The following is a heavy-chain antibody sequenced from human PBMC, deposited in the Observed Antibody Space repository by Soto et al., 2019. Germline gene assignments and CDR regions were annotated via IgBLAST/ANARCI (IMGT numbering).Heavy chain of an antibody. J-gene: IGHJ4*02. CDR2: IYYSGST. V-gene: IGHV4-31*03. CDR1: GGSISSGGYY. CDR3: ARVSYYAILTGYHD. Sequence: PSETLSLTCTVSGGSISSGGYYWSWIRQHPGKGLEWIGYIYYSGSTYYNPSLKSRVTISVDTSKNQFSLKLSSVTAADTAVYYCARVSYYAILTGYHDWGQGTLVTVSS. D-gene: IGHD3-9*01.